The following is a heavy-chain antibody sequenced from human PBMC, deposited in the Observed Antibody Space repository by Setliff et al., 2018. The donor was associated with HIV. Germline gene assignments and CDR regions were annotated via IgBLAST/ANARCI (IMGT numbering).Heavy chain of an antibody. CDR2: INVGKGDT. J-gene: IGHJ4*01. D-gene: IGHD3-10*01. Sequence: ASVKVSCKASGYTFTTYSMHWVRQTPGQSLEWMGWINVGKGDTKYSQEFQGRITITRDTSANTAYMELSSLRFDDTAVYFCARGALLAVFDFDYWGHGTLVTVSS. CDR3: ARGALLAVFDFDY. V-gene: IGHV1-3*01. CDR1: GYTFTTYS.